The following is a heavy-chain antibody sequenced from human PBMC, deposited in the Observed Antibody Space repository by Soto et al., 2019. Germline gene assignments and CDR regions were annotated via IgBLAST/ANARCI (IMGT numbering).Heavy chain of an antibody. V-gene: IGHV5-51*01. CDR1: GYSFIPYW. Sequence: GESLKISCETSGYSFIPYWVAWVRQKPGKGLEWMGTFYPGDSTSTYSPSFQGQVTISVDKSISTAYLHLSSLKASDTAMYYCARIIGYCRNNDCSRTFDIWGQGTTVTVSS. CDR3: ARIIGYCRNNDCSRTFDI. J-gene: IGHJ3*02. CDR2: FYPGDSTS. D-gene: IGHD2-2*03.